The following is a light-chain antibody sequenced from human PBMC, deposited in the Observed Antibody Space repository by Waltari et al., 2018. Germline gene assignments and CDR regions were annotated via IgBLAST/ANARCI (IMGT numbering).Light chain of an antibody. Sequence: QPVLTQPPSASGTPGHTVTISCSGGASNIGNNVVTWYQQLPGTAPKLVLYRNDLRPSGVPDRFSGSKSGTSASLAISGLQSEDEADYYCAAWDDSLNGRWVFGGGTKVTVL. CDR1: ASNIGNNV. CDR2: RND. CDR3: AAWDDSLNGRWV. V-gene: IGLV1-44*01. J-gene: IGLJ3*02.